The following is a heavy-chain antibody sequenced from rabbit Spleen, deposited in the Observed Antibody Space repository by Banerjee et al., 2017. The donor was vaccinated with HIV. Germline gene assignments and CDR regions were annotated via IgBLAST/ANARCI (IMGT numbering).Heavy chain of an antibody. D-gene: IGHD4-1*01. V-gene: IGHV1S47*01. CDR2: IDPVFGIT. CDR3: VREVAAKFSL. CDR1: GFDFSSYG. J-gene: IGHJ4*01. Sequence: QEQVVESGGGLVQPGGSLKVSCKGSGFDFSSYGVSWVRQAPGKGLEWIGYIDPVFGITYYANWVNGRFTISRDNAQNMLFLQLNSLTAADTATYFCVREVAAKFSLWGQGTLVTVS.